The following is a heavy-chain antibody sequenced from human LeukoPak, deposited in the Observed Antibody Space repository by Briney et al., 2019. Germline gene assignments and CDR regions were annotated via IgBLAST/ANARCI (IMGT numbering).Heavy chain of an antibody. J-gene: IGHJ4*02. CDR2: IYYSGST. V-gene: IGHV4-59*01. D-gene: IGHD1-26*01. CDR1: GGSISSYY. CDR3: ARLRGGGELLGFFAS. Sequence: SETLSLTCTVSGGSISSYYWSWIRQPPGKGLEWIGYIYYSGSTNYNPSLKSRVTISVDTSKNQFSLKLSSVTAADTAVYYCARLRGGGELLGFFASWGQGPLVTASS.